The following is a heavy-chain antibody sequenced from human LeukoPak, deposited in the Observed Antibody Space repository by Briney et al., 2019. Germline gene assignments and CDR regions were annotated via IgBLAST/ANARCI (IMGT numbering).Heavy chain of an antibody. D-gene: IGHD2-8*01. Sequence: ASVNVSCKTSGYPFTTYGVAWVRQAPGQGLEWMGWINSYKGDTQYSQKFQGRFALTSDTSTNTVHMELWSLRSDDTAVYYCARDTNNEIDYWGQGTLVIVSS. CDR2: INSYKGDT. CDR3: ARDTNNEIDY. CDR1: GYPFTTYG. J-gene: IGHJ4*02. V-gene: IGHV1-18*01.